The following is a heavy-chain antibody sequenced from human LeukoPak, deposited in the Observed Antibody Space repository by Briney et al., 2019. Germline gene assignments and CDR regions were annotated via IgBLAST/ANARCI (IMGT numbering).Heavy chain of an antibody. J-gene: IGHJ5*02. CDR2: MNPNSGNT. CDR3: AGLAYCSSTSCYGFDP. CDR1: GYTFTSYD. Sequence: ASVKVSCKASGYTFTSYDINWVRQATGQGLEWMGWMNPNSGNTGYAQKSQGRVTITRNTSISTAYMELSSLRSEDTAVYYCAGLAYCSSTSCYGFDPWGQGTLVTVSS. V-gene: IGHV1-8*03. D-gene: IGHD2-2*01.